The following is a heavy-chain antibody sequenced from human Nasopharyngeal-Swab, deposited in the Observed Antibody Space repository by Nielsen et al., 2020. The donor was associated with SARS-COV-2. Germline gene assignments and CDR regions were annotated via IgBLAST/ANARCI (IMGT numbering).Heavy chain of an antibody. V-gene: IGHV3-21*01. Sequence: GESLKISCAASGFTFSSYSMNWVRQAPGKGLEWVSSISSSSSYIYYADSVKGRFTISRDNAKNSLYLQMNGLRAEDTAVYYCARDDLPSIAAAGVDAFDIWGQGTMVTVSS. CDR3: ARDDLPSIAAAGVDAFDI. CDR1: GFTFSSYS. CDR2: ISSSSSYI. J-gene: IGHJ3*02. D-gene: IGHD6-13*01.